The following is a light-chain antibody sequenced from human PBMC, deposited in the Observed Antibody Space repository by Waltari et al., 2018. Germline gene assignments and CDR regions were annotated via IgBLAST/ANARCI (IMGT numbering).Light chain of an antibody. J-gene: IGKJ2*01. Sequence: DIQMTQSPSTLSASVGDRVPITCRASKSISIWLAWYQQKPGRAPELLIYRASYLESGVPSRFSGSGSGTEFTLTISSLQPDDFATYYCQQYKTYYTFGQGTKLEIK. V-gene: IGKV1-5*03. CDR2: RAS. CDR3: QQYKTYYT. CDR1: KSISIW.